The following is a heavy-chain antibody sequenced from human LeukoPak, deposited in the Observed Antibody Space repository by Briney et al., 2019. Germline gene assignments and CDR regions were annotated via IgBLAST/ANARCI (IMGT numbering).Heavy chain of an antibody. Sequence: SETLSLTCTVSGGSISSSSYYWGWIRQPPGKGLEWIGSIYYSGSTYYNPSLKSRVTISVDTSRDQFSLKLSSVTAADTAVYYCARDLEDRGSWFDPWGQGTLVTVSS. CDR2: IYYSGST. CDR3: ARDLEDRGSWFDP. CDR1: GGSISSSSYY. V-gene: IGHV4-39*07. D-gene: IGHD3-16*01. J-gene: IGHJ5*02.